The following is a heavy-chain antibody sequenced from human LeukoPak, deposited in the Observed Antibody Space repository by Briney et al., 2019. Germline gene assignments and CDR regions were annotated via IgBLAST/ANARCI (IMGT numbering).Heavy chain of an antibody. J-gene: IGHJ4*02. D-gene: IGHD1-26*01. V-gene: IGHV3-48*01. CDR3: ARVRRSGSYFRPHYFDY. Sequence: PGGSLRLSCAASGFTFNGYNMNWVRQAPGKGLEWISYITSSSSSNSYADSVKGRFTISRDNSKNTLYLQMNSLRAEDTAVYYCARVRRSGSYFRPHYFDYWGQGTLVTVSS. CDR2: ITSSSSSN. CDR1: GFTFNGYN.